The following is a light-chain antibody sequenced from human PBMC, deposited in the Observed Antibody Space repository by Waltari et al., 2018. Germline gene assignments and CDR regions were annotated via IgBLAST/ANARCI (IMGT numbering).Light chain of an antibody. CDR3: NSYTGSSSWV. J-gene: IGLJ3*02. V-gene: IGLV2-14*03. CDR1: SSDIGFYNY. Sequence: QSALTQPASVSGSPGQSITIPCTGTSSDIGFYNYLPWYQQHPGKAPQLIIYDVYERPSGVSNRFSGSKSGNTASLTISGLQAEDEADYYCNSYTGSSSWVFGGGTKLTVL. CDR2: DVY.